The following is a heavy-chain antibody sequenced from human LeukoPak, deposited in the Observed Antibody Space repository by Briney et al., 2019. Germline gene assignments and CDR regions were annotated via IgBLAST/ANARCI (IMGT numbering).Heavy chain of an antibody. CDR3: TSPLATVTTRRNTDY. CDR2: IRSKANSYAT. CDR1: GCTFSGSA. D-gene: IGHD4-11*01. Sequence: PGGSLRLSCAASGCTFSGSAMHWVRQASGKGLEWVGRIRSKANSYATAYAASVKGRFTISRDDSKNTACLQMNSLKTEDTAVYYCTSPLATVTTRRNTDYWGQGTLVTVSS. V-gene: IGHV3-73*01. J-gene: IGHJ4*02.